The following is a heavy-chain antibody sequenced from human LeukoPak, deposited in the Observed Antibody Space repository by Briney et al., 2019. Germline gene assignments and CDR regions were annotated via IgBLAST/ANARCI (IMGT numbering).Heavy chain of an antibody. D-gene: IGHD3-10*01. V-gene: IGHV3-66*01. CDR2: LYAGGST. CDR3: ARGGDPQN. J-gene: IGHJ4*02. Sequence: GGSLRLSCAASGFPVSSNYMTWVRQAPGKGLQGVSVLYAGGSTYYTDSVKGRFTISRDDSKNTLYLQMNSLRAEDTAVYYCARGGDPQNWGQGTLVTVSS. CDR1: GFPVSSNY.